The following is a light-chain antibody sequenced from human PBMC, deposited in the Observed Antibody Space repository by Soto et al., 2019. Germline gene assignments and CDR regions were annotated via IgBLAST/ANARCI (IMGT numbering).Light chain of an antibody. J-gene: IGLJ3*02. CDR1: SSDVGGHKY. CDR3: SSTAGHNNLV. V-gene: IGLV2-8*01. Sequence: QSVLTQSPSASGSPGQSVTISCTGTSSDVGGHKYVSWYQHHPGKAPKLMIYEVSKRPSGVPDRFSGSKSGNTASLTVSGLQAEDEAVYYCSSTAGHNNLVFGGGTKLTVL. CDR2: EVS.